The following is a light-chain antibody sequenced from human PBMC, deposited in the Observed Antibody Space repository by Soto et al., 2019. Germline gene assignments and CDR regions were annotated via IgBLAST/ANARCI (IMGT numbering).Light chain of an antibody. CDR1: QSVSRT. J-gene: IGKJ4*01. V-gene: IGKV3-15*01. Sequence: EILMTQSPATLSVSPGEIATLSFSASQSVSRTLAWYQQKPGQAPRLLIHGASSRATGVPARFSGSGSGTEFTLTISNLQSGDFAVYYCQQYNDWPLTFGGGTKVDIK. CDR2: GAS. CDR3: QQYNDWPLT.